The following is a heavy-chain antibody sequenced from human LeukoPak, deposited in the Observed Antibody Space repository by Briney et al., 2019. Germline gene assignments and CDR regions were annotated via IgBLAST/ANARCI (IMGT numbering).Heavy chain of an antibody. J-gene: IGHJ6*03. V-gene: IGHV3-53*01. CDR3: ARALSRGWYHYYYYYMDV. CDR1: GFTVSSNY. CDR2: IYSGGST. Sequence: PGGSLRLSCAASGFTVSSNYMNWVRQAPGKGLEWVSLIYSGGSTYYADSVKGRFTISRDNSKNTLYLQMNSLRAEDTAVYYCARALSRGWYHYYYYYMDVWGKGTTVTISS. D-gene: IGHD6-19*01.